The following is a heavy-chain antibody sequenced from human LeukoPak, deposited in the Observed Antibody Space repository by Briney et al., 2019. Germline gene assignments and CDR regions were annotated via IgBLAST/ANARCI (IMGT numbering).Heavy chain of an antibody. CDR1: GFTFDDYA. CDR2: ISWNSGNI. J-gene: IGHJ4*02. D-gene: IGHD4-11*01. Sequence: GGSLRLSCAASGFTFDDYAMHWVRQAPGKGLEWVSGISWNSGNIGYADSVKGRFTISRDNAKDSLYLQMNSLRAEDTALYYCATLQGETDYWGQGTLVTVSS. CDR3: ATLQGETDY. V-gene: IGHV3-9*01.